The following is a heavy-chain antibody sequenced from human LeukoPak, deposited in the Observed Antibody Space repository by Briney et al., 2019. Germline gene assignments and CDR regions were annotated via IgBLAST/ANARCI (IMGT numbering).Heavy chain of an antibody. CDR1: GFTFDNYA. D-gene: IGHD3-10*02. CDR3: AKCSAGYYNDAFDI. Sequence: PGGSLRLSCAASGFTFDNYAMNWVRQAPGKGLEWVSNISGGGAKRHYSDSVKGRFTISRDNPKNTLYLQINNLRAEDTAMYYRAKCSAGYYNDAFDIWGRGTMVTVSS. CDR2: ISGGGAKR. J-gene: IGHJ3*02. V-gene: IGHV3-23*01.